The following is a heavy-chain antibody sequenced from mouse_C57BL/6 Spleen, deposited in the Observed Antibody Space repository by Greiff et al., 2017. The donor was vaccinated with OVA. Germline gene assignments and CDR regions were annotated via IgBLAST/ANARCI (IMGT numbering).Heavy chain of an antibody. Sequence: EVQLQESGGGLVKPGGSLKLSCAASGFTFSDYGMHWVRQAPEKGLEWVAYISSGSSTIYYADTVKGRFTISRDNAKNTLFLQMTSLRSEDTAMYYCANYYGSLMDYWGQGTSVTVSS. D-gene: IGHD1-1*01. J-gene: IGHJ4*01. CDR1: GFTFSDYG. CDR2: ISSGSSTI. CDR3: ANYYGSLMDY. V-gene: IGHV5-17*01.